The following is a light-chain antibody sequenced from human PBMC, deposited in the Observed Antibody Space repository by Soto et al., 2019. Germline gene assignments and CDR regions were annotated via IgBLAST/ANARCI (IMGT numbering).Light chain of an antibody. J-gene: IGLJ1*01. Sequence: QSVLTQPPSASGSPGQSVAISCTGTSSDVGGYSYVSWYQQHPGKAPKLMIYEVNKRPSGVPDRFSGSKSGNTASLTVSGLQVEDEADYYCSSYAGSSNVFGTGTKVTVL. CDR3: SSYAGSSNV. CDR2: EVN. CDR1: SSDVGGYSY. V-gene: IGLV2-8*01.